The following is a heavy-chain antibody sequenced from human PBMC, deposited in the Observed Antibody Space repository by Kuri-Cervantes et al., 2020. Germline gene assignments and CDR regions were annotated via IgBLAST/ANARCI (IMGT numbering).Heavy chain of an antibody. CDR1: GDSIRSGAYY. CDR3: ARVVGSGSYYPLY. Sequence: GSLRLSCSVSGDSIRSGAYYWSWIRQPPGKGLEWIGYMYYSGSTNYNPSLKSRVTISVDTSKNQFSLKLTSVTTADTAVYYCARVVGSGSYYPLYWGQGTLVTVSS. J-gene: IGHJ4*02. D-gene: IGHD3-10*01. CDR2: MYYSGST. V-gene: IGHV4-61*08.